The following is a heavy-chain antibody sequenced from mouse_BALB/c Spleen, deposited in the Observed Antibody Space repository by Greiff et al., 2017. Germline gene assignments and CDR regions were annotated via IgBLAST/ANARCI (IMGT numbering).Heavy chain of an antibody. V-gene: IGHV1-7*01. CDR1: GFTFTSYW. J-gene: IGHJ3*01. D-gene: IGHD1-1*02. Sequence: QVQLLQSGAELAKPGASVKMSCTASGFTFTSYWMHWVKQRPGQGLEWVGYINPSTGYTEYKQKFKDKATLTADKSSSTAYMQLSSLTSEDSAVYYCARYGVRRLVGFAYWGQGTLVTVSA. CDR2: INPSTGYT. CDR3: ARYGVRRLVGFAY.